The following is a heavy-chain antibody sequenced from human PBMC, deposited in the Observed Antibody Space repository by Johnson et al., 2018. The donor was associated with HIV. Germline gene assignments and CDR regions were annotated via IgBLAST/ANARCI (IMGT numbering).Heavy chain of an antibody. CDR2: IRYDGSNK. V-gene: IGHV3-30*02. J-gene: IGHJ3*02. Sequence: VQLVESGGGVVQPGGSLRLSCAASGFTFSSYGMHWVRQAPGKGLAWVAFIRYDGSNKYYADSVKGRFTNSRDNSKNTLYLQMNSLRAEDTAVYYCAKSSGWGHDAFDIWGQGTMVTVSS. D-gene: IGHD6-19*01. CDR3: AKSSGWGHDAFDI. CDR1: GFTFSSYG.